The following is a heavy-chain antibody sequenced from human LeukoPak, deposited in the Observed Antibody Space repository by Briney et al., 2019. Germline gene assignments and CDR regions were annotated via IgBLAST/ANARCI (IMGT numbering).Heavy chain of an antibody. CDR1: GFTFSSYS. CDR3: ARGGYCSGGSCYFTSDAADY. Sequence: GGSLRLSCAASGFTFSSYSMNWVRQAPGKGLEWVSYISSSSSTIYYADSVKGRFTISRDNAKNSLYLQMNSLRAEDTAVYYCARGGYCSGGSCYFTSDAADYWGQGTLVTVSS. V-gene: IGHV3-48*01. J-gene: IGHJ4*02. CDR2: ISSSSSTI. D-gene: IGHD2-15*01.